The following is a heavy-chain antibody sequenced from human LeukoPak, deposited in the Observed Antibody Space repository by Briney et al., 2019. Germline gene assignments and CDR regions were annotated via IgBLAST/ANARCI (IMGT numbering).Heavy chain of an antibody. J-gene: IGHJ4*02. CDR3: ARDSPYSGSYYFDY. CDR2: IYYSGST. CDR1: GGSISSGDCY. D-gene: IGHD1-26*01. V-gene: IGHV4-30-4*08. Sequence: SETLSLTCTVSGGSISSGDCYWSWIRQPPGKGLEWIGYIYYSGSTYYNPSLKSRVTISVDTSKNQFSLKLSSVTAVYTAAYYCARDSPYSGSYYFDYWGQGTLVTASS.